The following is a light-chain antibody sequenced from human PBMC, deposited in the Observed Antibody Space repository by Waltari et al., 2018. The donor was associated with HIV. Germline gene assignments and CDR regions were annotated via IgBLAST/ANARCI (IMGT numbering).Light chain of an antibody. CDR2: DNN. CDR1: SSNIGAGSD. CDR3: QSYDSGLGV. V-gene: IGLV1-40*01. Sequence: QSVLTQPPSVSGAPGQRVTITCTGSSSNIGAGSDVHWYQQLPGTAPKLLIYDNNKRPSGVPDRFSGSKSGTPASLAITGLQAEDEADYYCQSYDSGLGVFGGGTKLTVL. J-gene: IGLJ3*02.